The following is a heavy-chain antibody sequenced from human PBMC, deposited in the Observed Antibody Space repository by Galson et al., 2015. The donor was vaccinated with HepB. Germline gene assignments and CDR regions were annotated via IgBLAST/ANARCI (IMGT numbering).Heavy chain of an antibody. V-gene: IGHV3-23*01. CDR2: ISGSGGDT. Sequence: SLRLSCAASGFTFTIYAMTWVRQAPGKGLEWVSTISGSGGDTYYADSVKGRFTISRDNSKNTLYLQMSSLRADDTAVYYCAKDRSYCGSGSCYLESLYFDYWGQGTLVTVS. J-gene: IGHJ4*02. D-gene: IGHD2-15*01. CDR3: AKDRSYCGSGSCYLESLYFDY. CDR1: GFTFTIYA.